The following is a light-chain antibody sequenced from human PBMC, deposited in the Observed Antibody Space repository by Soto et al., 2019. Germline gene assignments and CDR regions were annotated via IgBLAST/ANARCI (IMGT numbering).Light chain of an antibody. V-gene: IGKV1-33*01. CDR3: QPEDSRPPFT. J-gene: IGKJ3*01. CDR2: DAS. Sequence: DIQMTQSPSSLSASVGHRVTITCQASQDIGRYLNWYQQKPGEPPKLLIYDASNLEIGDPTRFSGRGAETDVSYSVSSQHPEYIATYYCQPEDSRPPFTFGPGTNVDLK. CDR1: QDIGRY.